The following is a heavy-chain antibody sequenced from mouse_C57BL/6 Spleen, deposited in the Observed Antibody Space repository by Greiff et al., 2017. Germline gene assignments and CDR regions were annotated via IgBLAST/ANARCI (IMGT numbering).Heavy chain of an antibody. Sequence: VQLQQSGPELVKPGASVKLSCKASGYTFTSYDLNWVKQRPGQGLEWIGWIYPRDGSTKYNEKFKGKATLTVDTSSSTAYMELHSLTSEDSAVYFCARDGNYGSVYAMDYWGQGTSVTVSS. J-gene: IGHJ4*01. CDR1: GYTFTSYD. D-gene: IGHD1-1*01. CDR2: IYPRDGST. CDR3: ARDGNYGSVYAMDY. V-gene: IGHV1-85*01.